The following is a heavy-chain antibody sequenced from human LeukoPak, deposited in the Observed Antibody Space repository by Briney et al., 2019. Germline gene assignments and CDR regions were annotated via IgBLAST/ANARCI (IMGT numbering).Heavy chain of an antibody. CDR2: VSGFGGET. CDR1: GFTFWNSA. J-gene: IGHJ5*02. V-gene: IGHV3-23*01. Sequence: PGGSLRLSCAASGFTFWNSAMSWLRRAPGKGLEWVSTVSGFGGETFYADSVKGRFSLSRDNFKNTLSLQMNSLRAEDTAIYYCAKGGHSSFFDPWGQGTLVTVSS. CDR3: AKGGHSSFFDP. D-gene: IGHD5/OR15-5a*01.